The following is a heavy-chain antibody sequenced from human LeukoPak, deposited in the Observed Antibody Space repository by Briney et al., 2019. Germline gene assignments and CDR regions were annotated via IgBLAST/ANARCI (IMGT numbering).Heavy chain of an antibody. J-gene: IGHJ4*02. CDR1: GFTFSSYA. CDR3: VCDPIKGPIDSSGYLNGFDY. CDR2: ISYDGSNK. V-gene: IGHV3-30-3*01. D-gene: IGHD3-22*01. Sequence: GGSLRLSCAASGFTFSSYAMHWVRQAPGKGLEWVAVISYDGSNKHYADSVKGRFTISRDNSKNTLYLQMNSLRAEDTAVYYCVCDPIKGPIDSSGYLNGFDYWGQGTLVTVSS.